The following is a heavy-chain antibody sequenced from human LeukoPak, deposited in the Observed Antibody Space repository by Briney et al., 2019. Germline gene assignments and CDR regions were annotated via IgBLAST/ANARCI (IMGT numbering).Heavy chain of an antibody. CDR1: GFTFSDYY. CDR3: ARIVTAWTLDI. D-gene: IGHD2/OR15-2a*01. J-gene: IGHJ3*02. Sequence: GGSLRLSCAASGFTFSDYYMSWIRQAPGKGLEWVSFMSGSGSNMYYADSVKGRFTISRDNSKNTLYLQMNSLTADDTAVYFCARIVTAWTLDIWGQGTMVTVSS. CDR2: MSGSGSNM. V-gene: IGHV3-11*01.